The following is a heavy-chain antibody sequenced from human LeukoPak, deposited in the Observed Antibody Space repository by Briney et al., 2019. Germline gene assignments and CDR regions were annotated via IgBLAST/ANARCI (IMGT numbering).Heavy chain of an antibody. Sequence: GGSLRLSCAASGFTFSSYAMSWVRQAPGKGLEWVSAISGSGGSTYYADSGKGRFTISRDNSKNTLYLQMNSLRAEDTAVYYCAKAGFLWFGESVDYWGQGTLVTVSS. J-gene: IGHJ4*02. CDR2: ISGSGGST. D-gene: IGHD3-10*01. CDR3: AKAGFLWFGESVDY. CDR1: GFTFSSYA. V-gene: IGHV3-23*01.